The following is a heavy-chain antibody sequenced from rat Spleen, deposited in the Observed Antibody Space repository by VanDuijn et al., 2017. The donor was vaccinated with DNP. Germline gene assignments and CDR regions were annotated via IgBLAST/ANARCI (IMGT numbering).Heavy chain of an antibody. V-gene: IGHV3-3*01. J-gene: IGHJ4*01. CDR3: ARLGIYYYDGTITAYVMDA. CDR2: INIAGGT. D-gene: IGHD1-12*02. CDR1: GYSITSGYG. Sequence: EVQLQESGPGLVKPSQSLSLTCSVTGYSITSGYGWNWIRKFPGNKLEWMGYINIAGGTGYNPPLKSRISITRDTSKNQFFLQLTSVTTEDTATYYCARLGIYYYDGTITAYVMDAWGQGASVTVSS.